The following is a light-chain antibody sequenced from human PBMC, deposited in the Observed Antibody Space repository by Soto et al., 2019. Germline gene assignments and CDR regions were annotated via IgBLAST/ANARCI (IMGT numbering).Light chain of an antibody. CDR1: QSISSY. Sequence: DIQMTQSPSSLSASVGDRVTITCRASQSISSYLNWYQQKPRKAPKLLIYAASSLQSGVPSRFSGSGSGTDFTLTISSLQPEDFATYYCQQSYSTLSRTFGQGTKVDIK. CDR3: QQSYSTLSRT. CDR2: AAS. J-gene: IGKJ1*01. V-gene: IGKV1-39*01.